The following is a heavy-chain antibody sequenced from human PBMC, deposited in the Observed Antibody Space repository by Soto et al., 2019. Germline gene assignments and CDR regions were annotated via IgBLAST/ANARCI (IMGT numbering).Heavy chain of an antibody. CDR2: ISGSGGST. J-gene: IGHJ4*02. Sequence: LRLSCAASGFTFSSYAMSWVRQAPGKGLEWVSAISGSGGSTYYADSVKGRFTISRDNSKNTLYLQMNSLRAEDTAVYYCAKDHAYYYDSSGYYYDYWGQGTLVTVSS. D-gene: IGHD3-22*01. CDR1: GFTFSSYA. V-gene: IGHV3-23*01. CDR3: AKDHAYYYDSSGYYYDY.